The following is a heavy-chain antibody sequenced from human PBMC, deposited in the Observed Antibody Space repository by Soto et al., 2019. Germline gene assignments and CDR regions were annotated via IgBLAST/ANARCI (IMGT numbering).Heavy chain of an antibody. D-gene: IGHD3-22*01. J-gene: IGHJ4*02. CDR2: ISGSGGST. CDR1: GFTFSSYA. V-gene: IGHV3-23*01. CDR3: AKDLPGYYYDSSGYYSFDY. Sequence: GGSLRRSGAASGFTFSSYAISWVRQAPGKGLEWVSAISGSGGSTYYADSVKGRFTISRDNSKNTLYLQMNSLRAEDTAVYYCAKDLPGYYYDSSGYYSFDYWGQGTLVTVSS.